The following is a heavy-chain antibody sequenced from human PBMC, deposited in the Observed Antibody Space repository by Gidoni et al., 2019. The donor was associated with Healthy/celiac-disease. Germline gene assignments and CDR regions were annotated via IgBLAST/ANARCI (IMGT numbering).Heavy chain of an antibody. V-gene: IGHV3-23*01. J-gene: IGHJ4*02. CDR2: ISGSGGST. D-gene: IGHD6-13*01. CDR3: AKAGIAAAHFDY. Sequence: EVQLLESGGGLVQPGGSLRLSCAASGFTFSSYAMSWVRQSPGKGLEWVSAISGSGGSTSYADSVKVRFTISRDNSKNTLYLQMNSLRAEDTAVYYCAKAGIAAAHFDYWGQGTLVTVSS. CDR1: GFTFSSYA.